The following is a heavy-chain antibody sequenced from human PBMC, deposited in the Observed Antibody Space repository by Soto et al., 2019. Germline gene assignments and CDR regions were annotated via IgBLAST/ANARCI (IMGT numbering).Heavy chain of an antibody. CDR3: ARLVRYCSGGSCYFTRDAFDI. J-gene: IGHJ3*02. CDR1: GGSISSYY. Sequence: PSETLFLTCTVSGGSISSYYWSWIRQPPGKGLELIGYIYYSGSTNYNPSLKSRVTISVDTSKNQFSLKLSSVTAADTAVYYCARLVRYCSGGSCYFTRDAFDIWGQGTMVTVSS. CDR2: IYYSGST. V-gene: IGHV4-59*08. D-gene: IGHD2-15*01.